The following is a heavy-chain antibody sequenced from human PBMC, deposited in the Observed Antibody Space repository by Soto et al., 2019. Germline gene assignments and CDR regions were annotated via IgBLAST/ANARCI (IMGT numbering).Heavy chain of an antibody. CDR3: ARLRGDDSAWGTYFDY. J-gene: IGHJ4*02. CDR2: LHYSGTT. D-gene: IGHD3-16*01. V-gene: IGHV4-59*08. Sequence: QVQLQESGPGLVKPSETLSLTCTVSGGSITSYYWSWIRLPPGKGLEWIGYLHYSGTTNYNPYLKSRVSISVDTSKNHFSLKLNSVTAADTAVYYCARLRGDDSAWGTYFDYWGQEILVTVSS. CDR1: GGSITSYY.